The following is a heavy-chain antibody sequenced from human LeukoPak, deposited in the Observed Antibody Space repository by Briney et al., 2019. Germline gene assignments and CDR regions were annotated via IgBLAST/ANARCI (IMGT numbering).Heavy chain of an antibody. J-gene: IGHJ4*01. V-gene: IGHV3-23D*01. CDR1: GFTFSSYA. D-gene: IGHD2-2*01. CDR2: ISGSVSSTYSGGST. CDR3: AKDPWDCSSTSCPDY. Sequence: GGSLRLSCAGSGFTFSSYAMSWVRQPPGKGLEWVSTISGSVSSTYSGGSTYYADSVKGRFTISRDNSKNTLYLQMNSLRAEDTAIYYCAKDPWDCSSTSCPDYWGHGTLVTVSS.